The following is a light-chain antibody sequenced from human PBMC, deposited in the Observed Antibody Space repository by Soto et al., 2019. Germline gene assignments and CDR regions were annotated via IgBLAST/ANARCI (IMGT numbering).Light chain of an antibody. Sequence: QAVVTQPPSASGTPGQRVTISCSGSSSNIGTNTVNWYLQLPGTAPKLLIYNNDQRPSGVPERFSGSKSGTSASLAISGLQSEDEANYYCAAWDDSLNGFYVFGSGTKVTVL. V-gene: IGLV1-44*01. J-gene: IGLJ1*01. CDR3: AAWDDSLNGFYV. CDR1: SSNIGTNT. CDR2: NND.